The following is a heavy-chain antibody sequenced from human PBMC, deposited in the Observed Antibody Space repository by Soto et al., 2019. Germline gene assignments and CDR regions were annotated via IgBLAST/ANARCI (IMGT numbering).Heavy chain of an antibody. CDR2: IHSSGSA. CDR1: GGSISSGGFY. Sequence: SETLSLTCTVSGGSISSGGFYWSWIRQDPGKGLECIAFIHSSGSAYYNPSLKSRVTISVDTSKNQFSLKLSSVTAAVTAVYYCASSFSFCGNDCYPIWGRGTPVTVSS. CDR3: ASSFSFCGNDCYPI. D-gene: IGHD2-21*02. J-gene: IGHJ4*02. V-gene: IGHV4-31*03.